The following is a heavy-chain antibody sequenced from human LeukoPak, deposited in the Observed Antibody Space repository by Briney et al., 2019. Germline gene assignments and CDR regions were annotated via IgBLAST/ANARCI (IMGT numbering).Heavy chain of an antibody. Sequence: PSETLSLTCTVSGGSISSGGYYWSWIRQPAGKGLEWIGRIYTSGSTNYNPSLKSRVTMSVDTSKNQFSLKLSSVTAADTAVYYCARDWRYYYDSSGYDAFDIWGQGTMVTVSS. J-gene: IGHJ3*02. D-gene: IGHD3-22*01. CDR2: IYTSGST. V-gene: IGHV4-61*02. CDR3: ARDWRYYYDSSGYDAFDI. CDR1: GGSISSGGYY.